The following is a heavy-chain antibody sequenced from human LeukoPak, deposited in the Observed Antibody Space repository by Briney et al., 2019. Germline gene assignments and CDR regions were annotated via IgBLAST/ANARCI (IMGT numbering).Heavy chain of an antibody. CDR1: GGSITNYY. Sequence: PSETLSLTCTVSGGSITNYYWGWIRQPPGKGLEWMGYIYYSGNTKYNPSLKSRVTISADTSKNLFSLKLSSVTAADTAVYYCARDYYDSSGYYVRGLPDYWGQGTLVTVSS. CDR3: ARDYYDSSGYYVRGLPDY. D-gene: IGHD3-22*01. CDR2: IYYSGNT. J-gene: IGHJ4*02. V-gene: IGHV4-59*01.